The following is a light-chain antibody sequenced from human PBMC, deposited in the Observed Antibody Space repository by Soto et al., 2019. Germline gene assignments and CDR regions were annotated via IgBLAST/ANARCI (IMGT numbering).Light chain of an antibody. Sequence: EIVMTQSPATLSVSPGERATLSCRASQSVSSNLAWYQQKPGQAPRLLIYGASTRATGIPARFSGSGSGTEFTLTISSLQSEDFAVYFCQQYDSWPPTWTFCQWLMVDIK. J-gene: IGKJ1*01. CDR1: QSVSSN. CDR3: QQYDSWPPTWT. CDR2: GAS. V-gene: IGKV3-15*01.